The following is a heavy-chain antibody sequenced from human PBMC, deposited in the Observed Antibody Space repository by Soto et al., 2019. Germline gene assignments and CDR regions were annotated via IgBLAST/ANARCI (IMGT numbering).Heavy chain of an antibody. CDR3: ARHDWSRFYGMDV. D-gene: IGHD2-2*01. Sequence: SETLSLTCTVSGPSIRTSSYYWGWIRQSPGKGLEWIGSLHYSGTIYYNPSLKSRVTMYVDTSKNQFSLRADAVTAADTAIYYCARHDWSRFYGMDVWRQGTTVSVPS. CDR2: LHYSGTI. V-gene: IGHV4-39*01. J-gene: IGHJ6*02. CDR1: GPSIRTSSYY.